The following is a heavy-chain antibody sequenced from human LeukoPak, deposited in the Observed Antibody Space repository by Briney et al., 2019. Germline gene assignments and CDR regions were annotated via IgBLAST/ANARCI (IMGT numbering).Heavy chain of an antibody. CDR2: IRSKAHGGTT. D-gene: IGHD3-3*01. J-gene: IGHJ4*02. CDR3: TRDPGVTIFGVVPPPDY. CDR1: GFTFGDYA. Sequence: PGRSLRLSCTASGFTFGDYAMSWFRQAPGKGLEWVGFIRSKAHGGTTEYAASVKGRFTISRDDSKSIAYLQMNSLKTEDTAVYYCTRDPGVTIFGVVPPPDYWGQGTLVTVSS. V-gene: IGHV3-49*03.